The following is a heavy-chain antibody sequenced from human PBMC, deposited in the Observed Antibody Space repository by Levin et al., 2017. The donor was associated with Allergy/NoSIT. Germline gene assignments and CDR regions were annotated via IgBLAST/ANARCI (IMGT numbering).Heavy chain of an antibody. D-gene: IGHD3-10*01. CDR1: GFTFSTYW. J-gene: IGHJ3*01. Sequence: ETLSLTCAASGFTFSTYWMSWVRQAPGKGLEWVANIKEDGSKKYYVDSVKGRFTISRDNAKNSVYLQMNSLRAEDTAVYYCTRETLAGVWGQGTMVTVSS. V-gene: IGHV3-7*01. CDR2: IKEDGSKK. CDR3: TRETLAGV.